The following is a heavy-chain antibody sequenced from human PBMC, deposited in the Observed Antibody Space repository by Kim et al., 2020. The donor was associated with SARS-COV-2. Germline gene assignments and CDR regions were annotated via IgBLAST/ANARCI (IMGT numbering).Heavy chain of an antibody. D-gene: IGHD3-3*01. J-gene: IGHJ4*02. CDR3: AKGAFGVVTKYYFDY. CDR2: ISYDGSNK. V-gene: IGHV3-30*18. CDR1: GFTFSSYG. Sequence: GGSLRLSCAASGFTFSSYGMHWVRQAPGKGLEWVAVISYDGSNKYYADSVKGRFTISRDNSKNTLYLQMNSLRAEDTAVYYCAKGAFGVVTKYYFDYWGQGTLVTVSS.